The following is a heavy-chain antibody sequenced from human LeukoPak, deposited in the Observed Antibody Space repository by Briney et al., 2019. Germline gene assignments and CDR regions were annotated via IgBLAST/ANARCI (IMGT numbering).Heavy chain of an antibody. CDR3: ATLGITGTTWGDY. Sequence: ASVNVSCKVSGYTLTELSMHWVRQAPGKGLEWMGGFDPEDGETIYAQEFQGRVTMTEDTSTDTAYMELSSLRSEDTAVYYCATLGITGTTWGDYWGQGTLVTVSS. J-gene: IGHJ4*02. CDR1: GYTLTELS. D-gene: IGHD1-20*01. CDR2: FDPEDGET. V-gene: IGHV1-24*01.